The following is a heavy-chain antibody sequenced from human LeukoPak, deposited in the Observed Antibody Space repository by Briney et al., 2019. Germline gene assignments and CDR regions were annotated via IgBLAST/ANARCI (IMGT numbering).Heavy chain of an antibody. CDR2: ISTSATTI. D-gene: IGHD5-24*01. CDR3: AARSVASNPEAY. CDR1: GFTFSDYY. V-gene: IGHV3-11*01. Sequence: GGSLRLSCAASGFTFSDYYMSWIRQAPGKGLEWVSYISTSATTIYYADSVKGRFTISSDDAKNSLYLQMNSLRAEDTAVYYCAARSVASNPEAYWGQGALVTVSS. J-gene: IGHJ4*02.